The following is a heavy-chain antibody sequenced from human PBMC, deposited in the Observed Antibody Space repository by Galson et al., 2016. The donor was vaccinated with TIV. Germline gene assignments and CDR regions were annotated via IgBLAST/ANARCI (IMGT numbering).Heavy chain of an antibody. V-gene: IGHV3-9*01. CDR1: GFTFDDHA. Sequence: SLRLSCAASGFTFDDHAMHWVRQAPGRGLEWVSAISWNSGSLAYADPVKGRFTISRDNAKNSLYLQMNSLRAEDTALYYCAKDVYKGYSYVIDYRGQGTLVTVSS. J-gene: IGHJ4*02. CDR2: ISWNSGSL. D-gene: IGHD5-18*01. CDR3: AKDVYKGYSYVIDY.